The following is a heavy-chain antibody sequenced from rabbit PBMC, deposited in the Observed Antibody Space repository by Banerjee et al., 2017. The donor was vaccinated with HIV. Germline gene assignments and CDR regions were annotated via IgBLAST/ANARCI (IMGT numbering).Heavy chain of an antibody. D-gene: IGHD6-1*01. CDR2: IDPVFGST. Sequence: QEQLVESGGGLVQPGGSLKLSCKASGFDFSSYGVSWVRQAPGKGLEWIGYIDPVFGSTIYASWVNGRFTISSHNAQNTLYLQLNSLTGADTATYFCARGTYGHDFDLWGPGTLVTVS. J-gene: IGHJ4*01. V-gene: IGHV1S47*01. CDR1: GFDFSSYG. CDR3: ARGTYGHDFDL.